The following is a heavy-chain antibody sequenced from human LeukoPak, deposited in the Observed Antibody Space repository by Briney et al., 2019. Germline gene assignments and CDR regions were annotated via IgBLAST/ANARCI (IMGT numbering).Heavy chain of an antibody. CDR1: GFTFSNYA. D-gene: IGHD3-16*01. Sequence: GGSLRLSCTASGFTFSNYALTWVRQAPGKGLEWVSAISGSGGSTYYADSVKGRFTISRDNSKNTLYLQMNSLRAEDTAVYYCAKDPYVSPGYWGQGTLVTVSS. V-gene: IGHV3-23*01. CDR3: AKDPYVSPGY. CDR2: ISGSGGST. J-gene: IGHJ4*02.